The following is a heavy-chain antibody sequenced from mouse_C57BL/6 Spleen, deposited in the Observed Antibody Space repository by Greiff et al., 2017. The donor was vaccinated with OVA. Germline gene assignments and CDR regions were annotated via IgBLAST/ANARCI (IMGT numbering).Heavy chain of an antibody. V-gene: IGHV5-4*01. J-gene: IGHJ2*01. CDR1: GFTFSSYA. Sequence: EVQRVESGGGLVKPGGSLKLSCAASGFTFSSYAMSWVRQTPEKRLEWVATISDGGSYTYYPDNVKGRFTISRDNAKNNLYLQMSHLKSEDTAMYYCARDTKGNYFDYWGQGTTLTVSS. CDR3: ARDTKGNYFDY. D-gene: IGHD2-12*01. CDR2: ISDGGSYT.